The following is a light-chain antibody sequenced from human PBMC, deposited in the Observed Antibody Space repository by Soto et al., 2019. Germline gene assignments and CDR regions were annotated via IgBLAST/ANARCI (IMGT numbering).Light chain of an antibody. V-gene: IGKV1-5*03. CDR2: KAS. CDR1: QSISPW. J-gene: IGKJ4*01. CDR3: QQYNTYPLT. Sequence: DIQMTQSPSTLSASVGDSVTITCRASQSISPWLAWYQQKPGKAPTLLIYKASSLEGGAPSRFSGSGSGTDININISSLQPDDFATYYCQQYNTYPLTFGGGTTVEIK.